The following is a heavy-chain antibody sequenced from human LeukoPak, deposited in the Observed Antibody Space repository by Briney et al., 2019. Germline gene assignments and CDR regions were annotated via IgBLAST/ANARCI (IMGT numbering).Heavy chain of an antibody. CDR3: ATGYSRSSLGLYYFDY. V-gene: IGHV3-64D*09. CDR1: GFILNSYD. Sequence: PGGSLTLFCSASGFILNSYDMLWVRHAPGKGLDYVSAISNSGGTTYCADSVKERFIISRDSSENTLYLQMSSLRAEDTAVYYCATGYSRSSLGLYYFDYWGQGTLVTVYS. CDR2: ISNSGGTT. J-gene: IGHJ4*02. D-gene: IGHD6-6*01.